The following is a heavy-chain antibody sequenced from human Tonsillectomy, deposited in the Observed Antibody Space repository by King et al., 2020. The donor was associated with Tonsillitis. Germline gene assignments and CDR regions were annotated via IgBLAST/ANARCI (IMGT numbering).Heavy chain of an antibody. D-gene: IGHD3-16*01. CDR3: IFLGDSSGSDLFDP. CDR2: MNPNSGNT. Sequence: QLVQSGAEVKKPGASVKVSCKASGYTFTSYDINWVRQATGQGLEWMGWMNPNSGNTGYAQKFKGRGTMTRNTSISTAYMERSSLRSEATAVYYCIFLGDSSGSDLFDPWGQGTLGTVSS. J-gene: IGHJ5*02. V-gene: IGHV1-8*01. CDR1: GYTFTSYD.